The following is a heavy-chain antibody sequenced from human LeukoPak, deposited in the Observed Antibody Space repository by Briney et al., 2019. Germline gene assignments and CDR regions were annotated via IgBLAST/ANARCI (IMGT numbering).Heavy chain of an antibody. Sequence: ASVKVSCTASGYTFTSYGISWVRQAPGQGLEWMGWISAYNGNTNYAQKLQGRVTMTTDTSTSTGYMELRSLRSDDTAVYYCARGRTAYCGGDCYPTYYYYYGMDVWGQGTTVTVSS. CDR3: ARGRTAYCGGDCYPTYYYYYGMDV. D-gene: IGHD2-21*02. J-gene: IGHJ6*02. CDR2: ISAYNGNT. CDR1: GYTFTSYG. V-gene: IGHV1-18*01.